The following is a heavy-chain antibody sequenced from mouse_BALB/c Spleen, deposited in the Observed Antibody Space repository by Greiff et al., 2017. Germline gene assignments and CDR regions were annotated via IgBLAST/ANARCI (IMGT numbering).Heavy chain of an antibody. J-gene: IGHJ2*01. CDR1: GFTFSSYG. CDR2: ISSGGSYT. V-gene: IGHV5-6*02. D-gene: IGHD2-1*01. Sequence: EVMLVESGGDLVKPGGSLKLSCAASGFTFSSYGMSWVRQTPDKRLEWVATISSGGSYTYYPDSVKGRFTISRDNAKNTLYLQMSSLKSEDTAMYYCARHGVYGNYYFDYWGQGTTLTVSS. CDR3: ARHGVYGNYYFDY.